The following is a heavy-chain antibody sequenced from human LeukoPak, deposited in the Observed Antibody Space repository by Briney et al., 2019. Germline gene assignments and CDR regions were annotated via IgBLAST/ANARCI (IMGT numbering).Heavy chain of an antibody. J-gene: IGHJ6*03. Sequence: ASVKVSCKASGGTFSSYAISWVRQAPGQGLEWTGGIIPIFGTANYAQKFQGRVTITADKSTSTAYMELSSLRSEDTAVYYCARAYYYDSSGLGYYYYMDVWGKGTTVTVSS. CDR1: GGTFSSYA. CDR2: IIPIFGTA. CDR3: ARAYYYDSSGLGYYYYMDV. V-gene: IGHV1-69*06. D-gene: IGHD3-22*01.